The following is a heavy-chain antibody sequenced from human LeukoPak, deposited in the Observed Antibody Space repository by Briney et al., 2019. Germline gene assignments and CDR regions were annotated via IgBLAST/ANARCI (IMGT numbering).Heavy chain of an antibody. Sequence: SETLSLTCTVSGYSISSGYYWGWIRQPPGKGLEWIGYIYYSGSTNYNPSLKSRVTISVDTAKNQFSLKLSSVTAADTAVYYCARVPYGSGSYLFHWFDPWGQGTLVTVSS. CDR3: ARVPYGSGSYLFHWFDP. V-gene: IGHV4-38-2*02. D-gene: IGHD3-10*01. J-gene: IGHJ5*02. CDR2: IYYSGST. CDR1: GYSISSGYY.